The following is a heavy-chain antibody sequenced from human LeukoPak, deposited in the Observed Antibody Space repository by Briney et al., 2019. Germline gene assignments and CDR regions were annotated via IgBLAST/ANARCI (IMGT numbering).Heavy chain of an antibody. V-gene: IGHV3-23*01. J-gene: IGHJ3*02. CDR3: AKDLLSISTAAAGTDAFDI. D-gene: IGHD6-13*01. CDR2: ISGSGGST. Sequence: GGSLRLSCAASGFTFSSYAMSWVRQAPGKGLEWVSAISGSGGSTYYADSVKGRFTISRDNSKNTLYLQMNSLRAEDTAVYYCAKDLLSISTAAAGTDAFDIWGQGTMVTVSS. CDR1: GFTFSSYA.